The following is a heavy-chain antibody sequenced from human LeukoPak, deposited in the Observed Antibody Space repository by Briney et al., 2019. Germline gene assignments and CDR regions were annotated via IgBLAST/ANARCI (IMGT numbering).Heavy chain of an antibody. CDR1: GGSFSGYY. CDR2: IYYSGST. CDR3: ARDRFNWGSSKSFWFDP. J-gene: IGHJ5*02. Sequence: KPSETLSLTCAVYGGSFSGYYWSWIRQPPGKGLEWIGYIYYSGSTNYNPSLKSRVTISVDTSKNQFSLKLSSVTAADTAVYYCARDRFNWGSSKSFWFDPWGQGTLVTVSS. V-gene: IGHV4-59*01. D-gene: IGHD6-13*01.